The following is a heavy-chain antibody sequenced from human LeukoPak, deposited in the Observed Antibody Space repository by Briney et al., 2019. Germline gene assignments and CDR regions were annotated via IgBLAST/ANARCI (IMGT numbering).Heavy chain of an antibody. Sequence: GGSLRLSCAASGFTFSSYAMHWVRQAPGKGLEWVAVISYDGSNKYYADSVKGRFTISRDNSKNTLYLQMNSLRAEDTAVYYCARGGGITIFYFDYWGQGTLVTVSS. CDR1: GFTFSSYA. J-gene: IGHJ4*02. CDR3: ARGGGITIFYFDY. CDR2: ISYDGSNK. D-gene: IGHD3-9*01. V-gene: IGHV3-30-3*01.